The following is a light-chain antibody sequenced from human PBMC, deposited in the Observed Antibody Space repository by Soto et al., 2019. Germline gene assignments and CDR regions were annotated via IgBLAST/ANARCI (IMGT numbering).Light chain of an antibody. CDR3: TSWTTSTTMI. CDR2: DVN. J-gene: IGLJ2*01. Sequence: QPVLTQPASVSGSPGQSITISCTGTSSDIGAYNFVSWYQQHPGKAPKLMLYDVNIRPSGVSNRFSGSKSGNTASQTISGPQAEGEADYYCTSWTTSTTMIFGGGTKVTVL. V-gene: IGLV2-14*03. CDR1: SSDIGAYNF.